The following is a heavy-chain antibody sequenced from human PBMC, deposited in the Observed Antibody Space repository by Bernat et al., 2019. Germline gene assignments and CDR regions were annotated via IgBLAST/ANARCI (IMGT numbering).Heavy chain of an antibody. CDR3: ARVGRVADIDY. CDR1: GFPLSEYE. D-gene: IGHD6-19*01. Sequence: EVQLVESGGGLVQPGGCLRLSCAASGFPLSEYEMSWVRQAPGKGLEWVSYISTSGSTIYYADSVKGRFTISRDTAKNSVDLQMNSLRAEDTAIYYCARVGRVADIDYWGQGTLVAVSS. V-gene: IGHV3-48*03. J-gene: IGHJ4*02. CDR2: ISTSGSTI.